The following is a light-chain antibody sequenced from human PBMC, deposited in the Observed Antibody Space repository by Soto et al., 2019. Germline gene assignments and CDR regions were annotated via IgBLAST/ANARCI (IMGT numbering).Light chain of an antibody. CDR3: QQSYSTPWT. V-gene: IGKV1-39*01. J-gene: IGKJ1*01. CDR2: STS. CDR1: QSISYY. Sequence: DIQMTQSPSSLSASVGDRVTITFRASQSISYYLNWYQQKQGRAPRLLIYSTSTLQSGVPSKFSGSASGTDFTLTISSLPPEDFATYYCQQSYSTPWTFXQGTKVDIK.